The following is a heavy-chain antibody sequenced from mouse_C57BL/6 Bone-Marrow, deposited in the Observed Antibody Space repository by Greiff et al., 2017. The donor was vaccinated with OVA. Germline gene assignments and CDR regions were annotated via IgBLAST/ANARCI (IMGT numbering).Heavy chain of an antibody. CDR1: GFHIKNTY. D-gene: IGHD2-4*01. Sequence: EVQLQQSVAELVRPGASVKLSCTASGFHIKNTYMHWVKQRPEQGLEWIGRIDPANGNTKYAPKFQGKATITADTSSNTAYLQLSSLTSEDTAIYYCARGDYAWFAYWGQGTLVTVSA. V-gene: IGHV14-3*01. J-gene: IGHJ3*01. CDR2: IDPANGNT. CDR3: ARGDYAWFAY.